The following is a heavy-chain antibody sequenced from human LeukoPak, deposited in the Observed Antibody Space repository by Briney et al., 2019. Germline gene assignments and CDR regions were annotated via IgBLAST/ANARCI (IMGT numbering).Heavy chain of an antibody. Sequence: GGSLRLSCAASGFTFSSYAMSWGRQAPGKGLEWVSGISGSGDNTYYADSVKGRFTISRDNSKNTLYVQVNSLGTEDTAAYYCAKGSYYDSSGSFYFDYWGQGTLVTVSS. J-gene: IGHJ4*02. D-gene: IGHD3-22*01. CDR2: ISGSGDNT. CDR1: GFTFSSYA. CDR3: AKGSYYDSSGSFYFDY. V-gene: IGHV3-23*01.